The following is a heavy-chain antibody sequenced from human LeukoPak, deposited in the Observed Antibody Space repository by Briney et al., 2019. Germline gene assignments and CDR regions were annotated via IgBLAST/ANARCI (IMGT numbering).Heavy chain of an antibody. CDR1: GGPISSSSYY. V-gene: IGHV4-39*07. CDR2: IYYSGST. J-gene: IGHJ4*02. CDR3: ARVRYCSSTSCYREYYFDY. Sequence: SETLSLTCTVSGGPISSSSYYWGWIRQPPGKGLEWIGSIYYSGSTYYNPSLKSRVTISVDTSKNQFSLKLSSVTAADTAVYYCARVRYCSSTSCYREYYFDYWGQGTLVTVSS. D-gene: IGHD2-2*01.